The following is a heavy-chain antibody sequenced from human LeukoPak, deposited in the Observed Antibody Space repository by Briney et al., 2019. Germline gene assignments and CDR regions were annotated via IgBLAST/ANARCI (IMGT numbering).Heavy chain of an antibody. J-gene: IGHJ4*02. CDR2: INHSGST. CDR1: GGSFSGYY. CDR3: ARNGGNSDFDY. Sequence: SETLSLTCAVYGGSFSGYYWSWIRQPPGKGLEWIGEINHSGSTNYNPSLKSRVTMLLDKSKNQFSLKLSSVTAADTAVYYCARNGGNSDFDYWGQGTLVTVSS. V-gene: IGHV4-34*01. D-gene: IGHD4-23*01.